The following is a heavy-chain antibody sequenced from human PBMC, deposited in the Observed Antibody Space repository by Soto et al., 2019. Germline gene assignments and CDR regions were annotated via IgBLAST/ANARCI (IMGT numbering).Heavy chain of an antibody. Sequence: SVKVSCKASGGTFSSYTISWVRQAPGQGLEWMGRIIPILGIANYAQKFQGRVTITADKSTSTAYMELSSLRSEDTAVYYCAIGYCSSTSCYAEFDYWGQGTLVTVSS. V-gene: IGHV1-69*02. CDR2: IIPILGIA. J-gene: IGHJ4*02. CDR1: GGTFSSYT. D-gene: IGHD2-2*01. CDR3: AIGYCSSTSCYAEFDY.